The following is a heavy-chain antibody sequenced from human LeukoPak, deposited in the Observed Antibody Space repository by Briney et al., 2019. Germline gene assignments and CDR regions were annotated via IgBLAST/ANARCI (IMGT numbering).Heavy chain of an antibody. D-gene: IGHD6-13*01. CDR2: IYYTGST. Sequence: SENLSLTCTVSGDSISSYYWSWIRQPPGKGLEWIGYIYYTGSTNYNPSLKSRVTISVDTSKNQFSLKLSSVTAADTAVYYCARRVAAVGLYWYFDLWGRGTLVTVSS. V-gene: IGHV4-59*08. CDR3: ARRVAAVGLYWYFDL. J-gene: IGHJ2*01. CDR1: GDSISSYY.